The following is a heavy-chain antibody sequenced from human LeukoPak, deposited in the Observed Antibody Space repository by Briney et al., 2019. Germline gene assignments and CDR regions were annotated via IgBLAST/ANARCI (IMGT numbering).Heavy chain of an antibody. CDR1: GGSFSGYY. D-gene: IGHD5-18*01. CDR3: ARRGTAYDY. V-gene: IGHV4-34*01. CDR2: INHSGST. Sequence: SETLSLTCAVYGGSFSGYYWSWIRQPPGKGLEWIGEINHSGSTNYNPSLKSRVTISVDTSKNQFSLKLSSVTAADTAVYYCARRGTAYDYWGQGTLVTVSS. J-gene: IGHJ4*02.